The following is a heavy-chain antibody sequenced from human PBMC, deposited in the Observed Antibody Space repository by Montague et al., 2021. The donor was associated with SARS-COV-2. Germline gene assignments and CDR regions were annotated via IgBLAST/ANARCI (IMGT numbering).Heavy chain of an antibody. D-gene: IGHD3-10*01. Sequence: SLRLSCAASGFTLYAYWMNWVRQAPGKGLEWVANINYDGSETYYVGSVKGRFTISRDNASNALHLQMNNLRAADTAVYFCARNPHRTYFYGSGIYLLNHSFDYWGPGTLVTVSS. J-gene: IGHJ4*02. CDR2: INYDGSET. CDR1: GFTLYAYW. V-gene: IGHV3-7*01. CDR3: ARNPHRTYFYGSGIYLLNHSFDY.